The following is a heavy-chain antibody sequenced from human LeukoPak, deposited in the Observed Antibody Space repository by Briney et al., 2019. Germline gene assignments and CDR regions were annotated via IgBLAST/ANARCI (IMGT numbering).Heavy chain of an antibody. CDR1: GDSIGTYF. CDR3: ARDFVETGVVGFDM. CDR2: VYDGGRA. V-gene: IGHV4-4*07. J-gene: IGHJ3*02. D-gene: IGHD2-8*02. Sequence: SETLSLTCTVSGDSIGTYFWNWIRQSAGEGLEWIGHVYDGGRANYNPSLKGRVTISVDTSRNLFSLRLSSVTAADTAVYYCARDFVETGVVGFDMWGQGTMVTVSS.